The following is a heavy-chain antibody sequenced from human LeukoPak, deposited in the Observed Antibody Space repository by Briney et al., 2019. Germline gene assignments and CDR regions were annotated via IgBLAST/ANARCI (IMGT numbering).Heavy chain of an antibody. CDR3: TRHGYDSSGYYPDAFDI. D-gene: IGHD3-22*01. V-gene: IGHV3-73*01. J-gene: IGHJ3*02. CDR2: IRIKTDNYAT. CDR1: GLTFSGYW. Sequence: GGSLRLSCAASGLTFSGYWMNWVRQAPGKGLEWVGRIRIKTDNYATTYAASVKGRFTISRDDSKNTAYLQMNSLKTEDTAVYYCTRHGYDSSGYYPDAFDIWGQGTTVTVSS.